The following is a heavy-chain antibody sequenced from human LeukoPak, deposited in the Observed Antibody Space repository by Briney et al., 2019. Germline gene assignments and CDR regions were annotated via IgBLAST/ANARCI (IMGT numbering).Heavy chain of an antibody. CDR2: IYPGDSDI. J-gene: IGHJ4*02. D-gene: IGHD6-13*01. Sequence: GESLKISCKGSGYSVTSYWIGWVRQMPGKGLEWMGIIYPGDSDIRYSPSFQGQVTISADKSISTAYLQWSSLKASDTAMYYCARRPYSRALYYFDYWGQGTLVTVSS. V-gene: IGHV5-51*01. CDR1: GYSVTSYW. CDR3: ARRPYSRALYYFDY.